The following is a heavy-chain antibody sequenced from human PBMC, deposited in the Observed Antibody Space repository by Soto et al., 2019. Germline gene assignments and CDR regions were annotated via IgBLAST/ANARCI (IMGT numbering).Heavy chain of an antibody. CDR1: GGTFSSYT. D-gene: IGHD3-10*01. CDR3: ARDPRRGIGELFPTDY. Sequence: QVQLVQSGAEVKKPGSSVKVSCKASGGTFSSYTISWVRQAPGQGLEWMGRIIPILGIANYAQKFQGRVTITADKSTSTAYMELSSLRSEDTAVYYCARDPRRGIGELFPTDYWGQGTLVTVSS. CDR2: IIPILGIA. V-gene: IGHV1-69*08. J-gene: IGHJ4*02.